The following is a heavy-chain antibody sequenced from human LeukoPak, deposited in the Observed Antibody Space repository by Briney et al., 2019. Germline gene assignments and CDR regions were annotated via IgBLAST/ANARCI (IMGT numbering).Heavy chain of an antibody. CDR1: GYTFTDYY. V-gene: IGHV1-2*02. J-gene: IGHJ4*02. CDR3: ARVAVSRKMIHFDY. Sequence: GASVTVSCKASGYTFTDYYMHWVRQAPGQGLEWMGWINPNSGGRNYARKFQGRVTMTRDTSISTAYMELSRLRSDDTAVYYCARVAVSRKMIHFDYWGQGTLVTVSS. D-gene: IGHD6-19*01. CDR2: INPNSGGR.